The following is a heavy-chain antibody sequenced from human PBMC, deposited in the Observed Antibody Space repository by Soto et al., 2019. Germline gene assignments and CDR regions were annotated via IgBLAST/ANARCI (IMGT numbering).Heavy chain of an antibody. CDR1: GGSISSGDYY. CDR3: ARDFPSYYYYYGMDV. CDR2: IYYSGST. J-gene: IGHJ6*02. Sequence: SETLSLTCTVSGGSISSGDYYWSWIRQPPGKGLEWIGYIYYSGSTYYNPSLKSRVTISVDTSKNQSSLKLSSVTAADTAVYYCARDFPSYYYYYGMDVWGQGTTVTVSS. V-gene: IGHV4-30-4*01.